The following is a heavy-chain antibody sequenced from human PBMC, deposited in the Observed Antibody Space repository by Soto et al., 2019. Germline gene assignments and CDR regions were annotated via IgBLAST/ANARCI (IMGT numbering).Heavy chain of an antibody. D-gene: IGHD4-17*01. V-gene: IGHV3-30-3*01. CDR3: ASPVGDFGPYLDY. CDR2: ISYDGSKK. J-gene: IGHJ4*02. Sequence: QVQLVESGGGVVQPGKSLRLSCAASGFTLSDFAMHWVRQAPGKGLEWVAVISYDGSKKYFADSVKGRFTISRDNSNNTLYLQMNSRRPDVTAVYHCASPVGDFGPYLDYWGPGTLVTVSS. CDR1: GFTLSDFA.